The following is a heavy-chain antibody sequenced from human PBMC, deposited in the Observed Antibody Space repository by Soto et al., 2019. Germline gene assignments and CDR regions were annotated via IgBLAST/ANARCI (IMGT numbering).Heavy chain of an antibody. CDR3: AYLTSRGYYYWYFDL. CDR1: AGTFSSYA. Sequence: QVQLVQSGAEVKKPGSSVKVSCKASAGTFSSYAISWVRQAPGQGLEWMGGIIPIFGTANYAQKFQGRVAITADESTSTAYMELSSLRSEDTAVYYCAYLTSRGYYYWYFDLWGRGTLVTVSS. V-gene: IGHV1-69*12. CDR2: IIPIFGTA. J-gene: IGHJ2*01. D-gene: IGHD3-22*01.